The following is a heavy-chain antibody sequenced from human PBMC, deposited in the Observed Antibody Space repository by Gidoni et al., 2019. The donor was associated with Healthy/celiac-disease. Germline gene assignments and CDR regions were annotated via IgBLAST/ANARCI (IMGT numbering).Heavy chain of an antibody. Sequence: QVQLQESGPGLGKPSETLSLTCTVSGGSLSSYYWSWIRQPAGKGLEWIGRIYTSGRTNYNPSLKSRVTMSVDTSKNQFSLKLSSVTAAETAVYYCARTSVMQSGLGFDYWGQGTLVTVSS. D-gene: IGHD6-19*01. CDR1: GGSLSSYY. V-gene: IGHV4-4*07. CDR3: ARTSVMQSGLGFDY. J-gene: IGHJ4*02. CDR2: IYTSGRT.